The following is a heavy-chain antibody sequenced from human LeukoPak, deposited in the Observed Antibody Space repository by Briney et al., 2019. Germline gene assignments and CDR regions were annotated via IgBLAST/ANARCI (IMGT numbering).Heavy chain of an antibody. CDR3: ARDLSGVTGYTYGRGIDY. CDR1: W. D-gene: IGHD5-18*01. V-gene: IGHV3-7*01. Sequence: WMGWVRQAPGKGLEWVANIKKDGSEKYYVDSVKGRFTISRDNAKTSLYLQMNSLRAEDTAVYYCARDLSGVTGYTYGRGIDYWGQGTLVTVSS. J-gene: IGHJ4*02. CDR2: IKKDGSEK.